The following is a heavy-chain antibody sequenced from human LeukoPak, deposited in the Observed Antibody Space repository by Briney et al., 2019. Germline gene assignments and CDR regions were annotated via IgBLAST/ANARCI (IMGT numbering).Heavy chain of an antibody. V-gene: IGHV3-74*01. J-gene: IGHJ4*02. CDR1: GFTFGSPW. CDR2: INSDGSAT. CDR3: AKEGRSLQTY. D-gene: IGHD5-24*01. Sequence: GGSLRLSCAASGFTFGSPWMHWVRQAPGKGLVWVSRINSDGSATAYADSVKGRFTISRDNAKNSLYLQMNSLRVEDTAVYYCAKEGRSLQTYWGRGTLVTVSS.